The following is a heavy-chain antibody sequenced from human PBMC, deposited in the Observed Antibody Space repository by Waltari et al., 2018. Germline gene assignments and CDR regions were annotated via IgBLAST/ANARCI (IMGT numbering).Heavy chain of an antibody. CDR3: SRVRVPYNRGDGFDF. J-gene: IGHJ3*01. D-gene: IGHD1-1*01. Sequence: EVRLVQSGAEVRKPGESLKISCKASGYSFSIFWIAWVRQMSGEGLEWMGVIYPSDSDSRYSPSFQGQVTFSVDKSISTAYLEWSSLKASDTATYYCSRVRVPYNRGDGFDFWGQGTKVTVSS. CDR1: GYSFSIFW. V-gene: IGHV5-51*03. CDR2: IYPSDSDS.